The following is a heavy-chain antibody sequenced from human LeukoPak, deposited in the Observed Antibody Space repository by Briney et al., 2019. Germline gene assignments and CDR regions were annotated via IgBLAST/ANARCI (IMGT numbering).Heavy chain of an antibody. D-gene: IGHD3-10*01. V-gene: IGHV3-23*01. Sequence: SGGSLRLSCAASGFTFSNSAMSWVRQAAGKGLEWVSAISGSGGTTHYADSVKGRFTISRDNSKNTLYLQMSSLRAEDTAVYYCAKCVWFGDAPGGDYWGQGILVTVSS. CDR3: AKCVWFGDAPGGDY. J-gene: IGHJ4*02. CDR2: ISGSGGTT. CDR1: GFTFSNSA.